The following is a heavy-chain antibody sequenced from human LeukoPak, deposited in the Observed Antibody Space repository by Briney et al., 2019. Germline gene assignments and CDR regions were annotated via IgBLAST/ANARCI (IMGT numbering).Heavy chain of an antibody. J-gene: IGHJ4*02. CDR2: TSSSDAGT. V-gene: IGHV3-23*01. CDR1: GFTLSMYA. Sequence: QSGGSLRLSCAASGFTLSMYAMSWVRQAPGKGLEWVSATSSSDAGTYYAESVRGRFTISRDNSKNTLYLQMNSLRAEDTAVYYCAKDSAKKYDDYWGQGTLVTVSS. D-gene: IGHD2/OR15-2a*01. CDR3: AKDSAKKYDDY.